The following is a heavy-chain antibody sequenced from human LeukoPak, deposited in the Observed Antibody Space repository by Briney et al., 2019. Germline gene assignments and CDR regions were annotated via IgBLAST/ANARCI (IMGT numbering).Heavy chain of an antibody. J-gene: IGHJ4*02. CDR3: AREFDGSASGAGY. Sequence: GGSLRLSCAASGFTFSSYSMNWVRQAPGKGLEWVSSISGSSSYIYYADSVKGRFTISRDNAKNSLNLQMNSLRAEDTAVYYCAREFDGSASGAGYWGQGTLVTVSS. D-gene: IGHD1-26*01. CDR2: ISGSSSYI. V-gene: IGHV3-21*01. CDR1: GFTFSSYS.